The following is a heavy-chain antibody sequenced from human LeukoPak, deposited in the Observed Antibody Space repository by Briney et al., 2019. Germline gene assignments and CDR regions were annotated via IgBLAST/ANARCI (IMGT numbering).Heavy chain of an antibody. CDR3: ARGDAVVVAAPINY. J-gene: IGHJ4*02. CDR1: GYTFTSYS. Sequence: ASVKVSCKASGYTFTSYSISWVRQAPGQGLEWMGWISAYNGNTNYAQKLQGRVTMTTDTSTSTAYMELRSLRSDDTAVYYCARGDAVVVAAPINYWGQGTLVTVSS. CDR2: ISAYNGNT. D-gene: IGHD2-15*01. V-gene: IGHV1-18*04.